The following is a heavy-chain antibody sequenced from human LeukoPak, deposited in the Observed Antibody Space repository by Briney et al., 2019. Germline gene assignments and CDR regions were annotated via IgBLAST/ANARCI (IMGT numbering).Heavy chain of an antibody. D-gene: IGHD5-18*01. Sequence: SQTLSLTCVISGDSVSSNSAAWNWIRQSPSRGLEWLGRTYYRSKWYSYSAVSVKSRIIINPDTSKNQFSLQLNSVTPEDTAVYYCARDGHTAMVNYFDYWGQGTLVTVSS. CDR1: GDSVSSNSAA. CDR2: TYYRSKWYS. CDR3: ARDGHTAMVNYFDY. V-gene: IGHV6-1*01. J-gene: IGHJ4*02.